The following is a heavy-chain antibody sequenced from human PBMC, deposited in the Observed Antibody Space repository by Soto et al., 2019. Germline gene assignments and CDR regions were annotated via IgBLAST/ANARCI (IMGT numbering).Heavy chain of an antibody. CDR2: ISSTANYI. V-gene: IGHV3-21*06. Sequence: PGGSLRLSCAASGFTFTRYSMNWVRQAPGKGLEWVSSISSTANYIYYGDSMKGRFTISRDNAKNSLYLEMNSLRAEDTAVYYCARESEDLTSNFDYWGQGTLVTVSS. CDR3: ARESEDLTSNFDY. CDR1: GFTFTRYS. J-gene: IGHJ4*02.